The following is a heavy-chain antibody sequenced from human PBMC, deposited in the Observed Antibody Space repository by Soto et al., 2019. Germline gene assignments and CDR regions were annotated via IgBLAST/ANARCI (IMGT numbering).Heavy chain of an antibody. Sequence: ASVKVSCKASGYTFTSYDINWVRQATGQGLEWMGWLSPNSGNTGYAQKFQGRATMTRNTSISTAYMELSSLRSEDTAVYYCARGPAAYGDYTNWYDPWGQGTLVTVSS. CDR3: ARGPAAYGDYTNWYDP. CDR2: LSPNSGNT. D-gene: IGHD4-17*01. V-gene: IGHV1-8*01. J-gene: IGHJ5*02. CDR1: GYTFTSYD.